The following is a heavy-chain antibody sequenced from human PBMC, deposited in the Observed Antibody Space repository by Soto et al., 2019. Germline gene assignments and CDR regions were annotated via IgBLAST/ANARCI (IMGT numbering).Heavy chain of an antibody. CDR2: ISNNGAHT. Sequence: EAQLVESGGGLVQPGGSLRLSCAASGFTFSNYEMHLVRQAPGKGLEYVSGISNNGAHTDYAKSVKGRFTISRDNSENTLYLQMGSLRAEDMALYYCARRGDGSRWPNVYMVVWGKGTTVTVSS. CDR3: ARRGDGSRWPNVYMVV. D-gene: IGHD6-13*01. V-gene: IGHV3-64*01. CDR1: GFTFSNYE. J-gene: IGHJ6*03.